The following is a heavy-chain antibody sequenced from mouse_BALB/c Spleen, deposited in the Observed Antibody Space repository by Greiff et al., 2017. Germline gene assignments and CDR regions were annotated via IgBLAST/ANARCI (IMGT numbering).Heavy chain of an antibody. V-gene: IGHV1S29*02. Sequence: VQLQQSGPELVKPGASVKISCKASGYTFTDYNMHWVKQSHGKSLEWIGYIYPYNGGTGYNQKFKSKATLTVDNSSSTAYMELRSLTSEDSAVYYCARRGYGKTYAMDYWGQGTSVTGSA. CDR2: IYPYNGGT. D-gene: IGHD2-10*02. CDR1: GYTFTDYN. J-gene: IGHJ4*01. CDR3: ARRGYGKTYAMDY.